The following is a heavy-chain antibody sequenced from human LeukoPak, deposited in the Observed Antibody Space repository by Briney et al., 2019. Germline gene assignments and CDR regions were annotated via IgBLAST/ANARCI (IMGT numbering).Heavy chain of an antibody. D-gene: IGHD1-1*01. Sequence: PGGSLRPSCAASGFTFRSYAMSWVRQAPGKGLEWVSAISGSGGSTYYADSVKGRFTISRDSSKNTLYLQMNSLRAEDTAVYYCAKDAPNFIRPYHFDYWGQGTLVTVSS. CDR3: AKDAPNFIRPYHFDY. V-gene: IGHV3-23*01. CDR2: ISGSGGST. CDR1: GFTFRSYA. J-gene: IGHJ4*02.